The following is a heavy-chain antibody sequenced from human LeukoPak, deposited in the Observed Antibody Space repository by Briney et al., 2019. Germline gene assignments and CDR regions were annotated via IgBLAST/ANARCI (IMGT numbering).Heavy chain of an antibody. CDR3: AGASGYCSSTICPLPLDGFNV. J-gene: IGHJ3*01. D-gene: IGHD2-2*01. CDR1: GGSINNGGYY. Sequence: SENLSLTCTVSGGSINNGGYYWSWIRQHPWKGLEWIGYIYYSGNTYYNPSLKSRVTISVDTSKNQFSLNLSSVTAADTAVYYCAGASGYCSSTICPLPLDGFNVWGQGTMVTVSS. CDR2: IYYSGNT. V-gene: IGHV4-31*03.